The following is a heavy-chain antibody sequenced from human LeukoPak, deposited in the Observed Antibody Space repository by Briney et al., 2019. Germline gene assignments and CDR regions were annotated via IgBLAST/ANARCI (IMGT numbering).Heavy chain of an antibody. Sequence: GGSLRLSCAASGFTFSRNAMIWVRQAPGKGLEWVSAISGSGSDTYYADSVKGRFTISRDNPKNTVYLRMNSLRAEDTAIYYCAKDSWGSRGYFDYWGQGTLVTVSS. CDR3: AKDSWGSRGYFDY. J-gene: IGHJ4*03. V-gene: IGHV3-23*01. CDR2: ISGSGSDT. D-gene: IGHD7-27*01. CDR1: GFTFSRNA.